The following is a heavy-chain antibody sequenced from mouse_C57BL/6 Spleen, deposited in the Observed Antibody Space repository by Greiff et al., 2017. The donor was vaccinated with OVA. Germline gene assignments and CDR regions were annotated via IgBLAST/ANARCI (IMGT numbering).Heavy chain of an antibody. CDR3: ASYYGSSHHWYFDV. J-gene: IGHJ1*03. CDR1: GYTFTSYT. CDR2: INPSSGYT. D-gene: IGHD1-1*01. Sequence: VQLQQSGAELARPGASVKMSCKASGYTFTSYTMHWVKQRPGQGLEWIGYINPSSGYTKYNQKFKDKATLTADKSSSTAYMQLSSLTSEDSAVYYCASYYGSSHHWYFDVWGTGTTVTVSS. V-gene: IGHV1-4*01.